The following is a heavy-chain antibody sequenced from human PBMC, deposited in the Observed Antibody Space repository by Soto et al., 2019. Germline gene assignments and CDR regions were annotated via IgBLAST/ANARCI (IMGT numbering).Heavy chain of an antibody. Sequence: QVQLVQSGAEVKKPGSSVKVSCKASGGTFSSYAISWVRQAPGQGLEWMGGIIPIFGTANYAQQFQSRVTITADESMSTAYMELSSLRSEDTAVYYCARFFLEIFYYYYYGMDVWGQGTTVTVSS. V-gene: IGHV1-69*01. CDR1: GGTFSSYA. CDR2: IIPIFGTA. CDR3: ARFFLEIFYYYYYGMDV. J-gene: IGHJ6*02. D-gene: IGHD3-3*01.